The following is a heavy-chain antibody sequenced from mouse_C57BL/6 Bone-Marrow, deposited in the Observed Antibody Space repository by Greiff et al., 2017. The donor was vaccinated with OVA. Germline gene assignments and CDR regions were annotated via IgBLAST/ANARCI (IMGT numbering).Heavy chain of an antibody. D-gene: IGHD2-2*01. CDR2: ISSGSSTI. CDR3: ARLGYGYDWFAY. V-gene: IGHV5-6*01. Sequence: EVKLVESGGDLVKPGGSLKLSCAASGFTFSSYGMSWVRQTPDKRLEWVATISSGSSTIYYADTVKGRFTISRDNAKNTLFLQMTSLRSEDTAMYYCARLGYGYDWFAYWGQGTLVTVSA. J-gene: IGHJ3*01. CDR1: GFTFSSYG.